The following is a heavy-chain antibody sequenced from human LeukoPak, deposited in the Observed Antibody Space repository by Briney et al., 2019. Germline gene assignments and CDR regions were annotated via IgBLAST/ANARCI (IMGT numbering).Heavy chain of an antibody. J-gene: IGHJ4*02. CDR1: GYTFTSYY. CDR3: ARGLKRSGSSDHFDY. V-gene: IGHV1-46*01. D-gene: IGHD6-6*01. CDR2: INPSGGST. Sequence: ASVKVSRKASGYTFTSYYIHWVRQAPGQGLEWMGIINPSGGSTSYAQKFQGGITMTRDTSTSTVYMELSGLRSEDTAVYYCARGLKRSGSSDHFDYWGQGTLVTVSS.